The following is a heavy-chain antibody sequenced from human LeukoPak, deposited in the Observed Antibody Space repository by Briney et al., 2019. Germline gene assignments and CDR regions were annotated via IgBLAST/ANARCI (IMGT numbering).Heavy chain of an antibody. Sequence: SVKVSCKASGGTFISYTISWVGQAAGQGLEWMGRIIPILGIANYAQKFQGRVTITADKSTSTAYMELSSLRSEDTAVYYCARDPRYYYDSSGLDWGQGTLVTVSS. CDR2: IIPILGIA. CDR3: ARDPRYYYDSSGLD. V-gene: IGHV1-69*04. D-gene: IGHD3-22*01. J-gene: IGHJ4*02. CDR1: GGTFISYT.